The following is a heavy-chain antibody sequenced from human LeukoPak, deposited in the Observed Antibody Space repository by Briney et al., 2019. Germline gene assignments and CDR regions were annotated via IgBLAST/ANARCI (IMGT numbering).Heavy chain of an antibody. CDR1: GYNFANYW. D-gene: IGHD1-26*01. CDR2: IYPGDSDP. Sequence: GESLKISCKGSGYNFANYWIVWVRQMPGKGLEWMGIIYPGDSDPRYSPSFQGQVTISADKSISTAYLQWSSLKASDTAMYYCARRAGGNYRFYYWGQGTLVTVSS. J-gene: IGHJ4*02. CDR3: ARRAGGNYRFYY. V-gene: IGHV5-51*01.